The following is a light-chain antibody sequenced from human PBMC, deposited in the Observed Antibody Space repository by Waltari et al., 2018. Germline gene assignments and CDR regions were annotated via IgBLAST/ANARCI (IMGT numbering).Light chain of an antibody. Sequence: DIVMTQSPLSLPVTPGEPASISCRSSQSLLQSDGYNYLDWYLQKPGQSPPLLICLGSNRAAGVPDRFSGSGSGTDFTLKISRVEAEDVGLYYCMQGLQTPYTFGQGTKLEIK. CDR2: LGS. J-gene: IGKJ2*01. CDR3: MQGLQTPYT. CDR1: QSLLQSDGYNY. V-gene: IGKV2-28*01.